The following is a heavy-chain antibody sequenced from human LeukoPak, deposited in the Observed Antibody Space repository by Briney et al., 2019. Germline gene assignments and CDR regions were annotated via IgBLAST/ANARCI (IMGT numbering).Heavy chain of an antibody. J-gene: IGHJ4*02. CDR3: ARQATVVERGFDY. Sequence: PSETLSLTCTVSGGSISSGSYYWSWIRQPAGKGLEWIGRIYTSGSTNYNPSLKSRVTISVDTSKNQFSLKLSSVTAADTAVYYCARQATVVERGFDYWGQGTLVTVSS. CDR2: IYTSGST. D-gene: IGHD3-22*01. CDR1: GGSISSGSYY. V-gene: IGHV4-61*02.